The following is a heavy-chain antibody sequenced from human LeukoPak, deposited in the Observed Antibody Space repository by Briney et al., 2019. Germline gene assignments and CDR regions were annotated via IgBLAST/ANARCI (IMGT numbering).Heavy chain of an antibody. Sequence: GGSLRLSCAASGFTFSSYEMHWVRQAPGKGLEWVSYISSSGSTIYYADSVKGRFTISRDNAKNSLYLQMNSLRAEDTAVYYCASPPTGSTWLPWGQGTLVTVSS. CDR1: GFTFSSYE. D-gene: IGHD2-2*01. CDR2: ISSSGSTI. J-gene: IGHJ4*02. CDR3: ASPPTGSTWLP. V-gene: IGHV3-48*03.